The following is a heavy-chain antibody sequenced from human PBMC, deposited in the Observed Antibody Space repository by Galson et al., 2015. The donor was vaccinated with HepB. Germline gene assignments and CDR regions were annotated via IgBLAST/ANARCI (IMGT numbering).Heavy chain of an antibody. D-gene: IGHD1-1*01. CDR2: IYSGGST. Sequence: SLRLSCAASGFTVSSNYMSWVRQAPGKGLEWVSVIYSGGSTYYADSVKGRFTISRDNSKNTLYLQMNSLRAEDTAVYYCAREEVEGLGYYYYMDVWGKGTTVTVSS. J-gene: IGHJ6*03. CDR3: AREEVEGLGYYYYMDV. V-gene: IGHV3-53*01. CDR1: GFTVSSNY.